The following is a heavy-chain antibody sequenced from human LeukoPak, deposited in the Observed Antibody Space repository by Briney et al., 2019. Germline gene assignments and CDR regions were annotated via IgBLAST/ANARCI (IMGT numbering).Heavy chain of an antibody. Sequence: PSETLSLTCTVSGGSVSSSGYFWGWIRQPPGKGLEWIGEINHSGSTNYNPSLKSRVTISVDTSKNQFSLKLSSVTAADTAVYYCARSQYYYDSSGYYYWRAFDIWGQGTMVTVSS. J-gene: IGHJ3*02. D-gene: IGHD3-22*01. CDR3: ARSQYYYDSSGYYYWRAFDI. CDR2: INHSGST. CDR1: GGSVSSSGYF. V-gene: IGHV4-39*07.